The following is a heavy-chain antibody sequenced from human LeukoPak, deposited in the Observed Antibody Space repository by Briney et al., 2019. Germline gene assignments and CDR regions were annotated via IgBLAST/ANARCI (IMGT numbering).Heavy chain of an antibody. J-gene: IGHJ4*02. Sequence: PSQTLSLTCTVSGGSISDNFYWSWIRQSAGKGLEWIGRIYASGITTYSSSLKSRLTISVDTSKNQFSLKLSSVTAADTAVYYCARGSWQLAEEVYWGQGTLVTVSS. CDR1: GGSISDNFY. D-gene: IGHD6-6*01. CDR3: ARGSWQLAEEVY. V-gene: IGHV4-61*02. CDR2: IYASGIT.